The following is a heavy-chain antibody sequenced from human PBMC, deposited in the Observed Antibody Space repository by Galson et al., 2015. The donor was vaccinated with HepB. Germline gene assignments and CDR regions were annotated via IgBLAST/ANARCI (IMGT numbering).Heavy chain of an antibody. CDR3: ARWSGGDQDGSFDM. J-gene: IGHJ3*02. V-gene: IGHV3-30*03. D-gene: IGHD2-21*01. Sequence: SLRLSCAASGFTFTDHYIDWVRQPPGQGLEWVALVASDASVEYYADSVRGRFTVSRDNSKNTMSLQMESLRAEDTALYYCARWSGGDQDGSFDMWGQGTMVTVSS. CDR2: VASDASVE. CDR1: GFTFTDHY.